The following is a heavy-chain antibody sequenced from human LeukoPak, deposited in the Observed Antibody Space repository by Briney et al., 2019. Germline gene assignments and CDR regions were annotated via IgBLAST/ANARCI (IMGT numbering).Heavy chain of an antibody. V-gene: IGHV1-69*04. CDR1: GGTFSSYV. Sequence: SVKVSCKASGGTFSSYVISWVRQAPGQGLEWMGRIIPILGIANYAQKFQGRVTITADKSTSTAYMELSSLRSEDTAVYYCARVGCSSTSCPRLYYYYGMDVWGQGTTVTVSS. J-gene: IGHJ6*02. CDR2: IIPILGIA. D-gene: IGHD2-2*01. CDR3: ARVGCSSTSCPRLYYYYGMDV.